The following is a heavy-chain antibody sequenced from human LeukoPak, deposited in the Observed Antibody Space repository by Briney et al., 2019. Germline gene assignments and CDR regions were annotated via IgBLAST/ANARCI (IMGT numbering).Heavy chain of an antibody. CDR1: GFTFSGYY. V-gene: IGHV1-2*02. CDR3: VREGNEVLTKNFDH. Sequence: GASVKVSCKASGFTFSGYYIHWVRHAPGQGLEWMGYINPHSGVTSFPQKFQGRVTLSTDTSISAAYMELSSLISDDTAMYYCVREGNEVLTKNFDHWGQGALVTVSS. J-gene: IGHJ4*02. CDR2: INPHSGVT. D-gene: IGHD4/OR15-4a*01.